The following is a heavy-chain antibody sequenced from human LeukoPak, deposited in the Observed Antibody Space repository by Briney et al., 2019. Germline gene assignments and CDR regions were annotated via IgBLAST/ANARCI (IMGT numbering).Heavy chain of an antibody. CDR2: ISWNSGSI. CDR1: GFTFDDYA. D-gene: IGHD1-26*01. J-gene: IGHJ4*02. V-gene: IGHV3-9*01. CDR3: AKDPTWELKYYFDY. Sequence: GGSLRLSCAASGFTFDDYAMHWVRQAPGKGLEWASGISWNSGSIGYADSVKGRFTISRDNAKSSLYLQMNSLRAEDTALYYCAKDPTWELKYYFDYWGQGALVTVSS.